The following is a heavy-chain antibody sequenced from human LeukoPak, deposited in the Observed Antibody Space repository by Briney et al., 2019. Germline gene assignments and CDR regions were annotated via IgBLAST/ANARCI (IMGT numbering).Heavy chain of an antibody. Sequence: SETLSLTCTVSGGSIHNYFWNWFRQSPGKGLEWIAHIYSTGSIEYNPSLRSRVTLSVDTSKNQFSLKLSSMTAADTAVYYCASSLSWDSSGYYYYYYGMDVWGQGTTVTVSS. CDR1: GGSIHNYF. J-gene: IGHJ6*02. CDR3: ASSLSWDSSGYYYYYYGMDV. D-gene: IGHD3-22*01. CDR2: IYSTGSI. V-gene: IGHV4-59*13.